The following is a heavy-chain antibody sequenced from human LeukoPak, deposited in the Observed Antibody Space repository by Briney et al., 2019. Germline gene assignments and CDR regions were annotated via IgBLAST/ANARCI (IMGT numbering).Heavy chain of an antibody. D-gene: IGHD6-13*01. CDR2: IYYSGST. CDR3: ARVSGYSSSWYRRYWYFDL. V-gene: IGHV4-59*01. J-gene: IGHJ2*01. Sequence: SETLSLTCTVSGGSISSYYWSWIRQPPGKGLEWIGYIYYSGSTNYNPSLKSRVTISVDTSKNQFSLKLSSVTAADTAVHYCARVSGYSSSWYRRYWYFDLWGRGTLVTVSS. CDR1: GGSISSYY.